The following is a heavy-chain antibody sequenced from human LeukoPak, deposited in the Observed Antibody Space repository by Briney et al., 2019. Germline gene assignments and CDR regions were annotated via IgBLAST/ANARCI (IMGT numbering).Heavy chain of an antibody. J-gene: IGHJ4*02. V-gene: IGHV3-23*01. CDR3: AKELRITMIGVVQEFDY. D-gene: IGHD3-22*01. CDR2: ISGSGGST. CDR1: GFTFSSYA. Sequence: GGSLRLSCAASGFTFSSYAMSWVRQAPGKGLEWVSAISGSGGSTYYADSVKGRFTISRDNSKNTLYLQMNSLRAEDTAVYYCAKELRITMIGVVQEFDYWGQGTLVTVSS.